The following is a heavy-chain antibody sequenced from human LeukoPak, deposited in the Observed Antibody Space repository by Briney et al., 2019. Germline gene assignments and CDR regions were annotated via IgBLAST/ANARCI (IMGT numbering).Heavy chain of an antibody. CDR2: INHSGST. CDR1: GGSFSGYY. Sequence: PSETLSLTCAVYGGSFSGYYWSWIRQPPGKGLEWIGEINHSGSTNYNPSLKSRVTISVDKSKNQFSLKLSSVTAADTAVYYCARAYDYGDNGYFQHWGQGTLVTVSS. D-gene: IGHD4-23*01. J-gene: IGHJ1*01. V-gene: IGHV4-34*01. CDR3: ARAYDYGDNGYFQH.